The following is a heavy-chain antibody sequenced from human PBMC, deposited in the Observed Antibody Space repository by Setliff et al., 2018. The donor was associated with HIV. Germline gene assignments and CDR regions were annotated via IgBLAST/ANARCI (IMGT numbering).Heavy chain of an antibody. V-gene: IGHV1-69*13. D-gene: IGHD4-17*01. CDR3: ARDTGGDYDLGSRGYYMDV. J-gene: IGHJ6*03. Sequence: GASVKVSCKVSDVTPSNYALNWVRQAPGQGLEWMGAIIPVFATANYAQKFQGRVTITADESTSTAYMELSSLRSEDTAVYYCARDTGGDYDLGSRGYYMDVWGKGTTVTVSS. CDR2: IIPVFATA. CDR1: DVTPSNYA.